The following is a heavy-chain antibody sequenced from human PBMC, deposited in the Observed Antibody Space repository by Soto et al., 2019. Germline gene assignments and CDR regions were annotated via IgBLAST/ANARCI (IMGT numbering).Heavy chain of an antibody. CDR3: AKDPTCSYSSSWVYYYYYGMDV. D-gene: IGHD6-13*01. J-gene: IGHJ6*02. Sequence: EVQLLESGGGLVQPGGSLRLSCAASGFTFSSYAMSWVRQAPGKGLEWVSAISGSGGSTYYADSVKGRFTISRDNSKNTLYLQMNSLRAEDTAVYYCAKDPTCSYSSSWVYYYYYGMDVWGQGTTVTVSS. V-gene: IGHV3-23*01. CDR1: GFTFSSYA. CDR2: ISGSGGST.